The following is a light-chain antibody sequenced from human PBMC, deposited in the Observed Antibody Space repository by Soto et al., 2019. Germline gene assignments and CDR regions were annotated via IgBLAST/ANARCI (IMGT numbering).Light chain of an antibody. V-gene: IGKV1-5*01. CDR1: QNIYNY. J-gene: IGKJ1*01. CDR2: DAS. CDR3: HQYNSYSQT. Sequence: DIQMTQSPSSLSASVGDRVTITCRASQNIYNYLHWYQQKPGKAPNLLIYDASTLESGVPSRFSGSGSGTEFTLTISSLQPDDFATYYCHQYNSYSQTFGQGTKVDIK.